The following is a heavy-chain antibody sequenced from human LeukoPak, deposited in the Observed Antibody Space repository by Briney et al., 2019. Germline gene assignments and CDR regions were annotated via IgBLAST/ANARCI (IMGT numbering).Heavy chain of an antibody. J-gene: IGHJ6*02. Sequence: ASVKVSCKASGYTFTSYYMHWVRQAPGQGLEWMGIINPSGGSTSYAQKFQGRVTMTRDTSTSTVYMELRSLRSDDTAVYYCARDSISDLTIFGVVTTYYYYGMDVWGQGTTVTVSS. V-gene: IGHV1-46*01. CDR2: INPSGGST. CDR3: ARDSISDLTIFGVVTTYYYYGMDV. D-gene: IGHD3-3*01. CDR1: GYTFTSYY.